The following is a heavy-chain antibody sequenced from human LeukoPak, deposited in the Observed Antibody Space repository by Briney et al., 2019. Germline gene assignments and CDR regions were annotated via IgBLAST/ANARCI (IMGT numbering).Heavy chain of an antibody. J-gene: IGHJ3*01. D-gene: IGHD6-13*01. CDR3: AREGAAAGTPRAFDL. CDR1: GGSVTSGDYY. Sequence: PSETLSLTCTVSGGSVTSGDYYWTWTRQQPGKGLEWNGYHYYSGDTYYNPSLKGRFTMSVDTSKSQFSLKLMSLTAADTAVYYCAREGAAAGTPRAFDLWGQGTMVTVSS. CDR2: HYYSGDT. V-gene: IGHV4-31*03.